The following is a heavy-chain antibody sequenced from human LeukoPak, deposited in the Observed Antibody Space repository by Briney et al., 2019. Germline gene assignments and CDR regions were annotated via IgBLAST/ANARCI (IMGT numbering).Heavy chain of an antibody. CDR1: GFTFSSYG. Sequence: GGSLRLSCAASGFTFSSYGMHWVRQAPGKGLEWVAVISYDGSNKYYADSVKGRFTISGDNSKNTLYLQMNSLRAEDTAVYYCAKDMSSGYSPFDYWGQGTLVTVSS. J-gene: IGHJ4*02. CDR2: ISYDGSNK. D-gene: IGHD3-22*01. V-gene: IGHV3-30*18. CDR3: AKDMSSGYSPFDY.